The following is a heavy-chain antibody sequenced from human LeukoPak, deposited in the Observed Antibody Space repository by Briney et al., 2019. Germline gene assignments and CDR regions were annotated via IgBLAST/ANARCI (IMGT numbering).Heavy chain of an antibody. Sequence: PSETLSLTCTVSGGSISSSSYYWGWIRQPPGKGLEWIGSIYYSGSTYYNPSLKSRVTISVDTSKNQFSLKLSSVTAADTAVYYCARSGGIVVAGRDGGFDYWGQGTLVTVSS. CDR2: IYYSGST. V-gene: IGHV4-39*07. CDR1: GGSISSSSYY. J-gene: IGHJ4*02. D-gene: IGHD6-19*01. CDR3: ARSGGIVVAGRDGGFDY.